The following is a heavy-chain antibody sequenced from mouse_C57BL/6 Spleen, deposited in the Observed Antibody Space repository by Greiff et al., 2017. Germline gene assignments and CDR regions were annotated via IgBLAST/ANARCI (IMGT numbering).Heavy chain of an antibody. J-gene: IGHJ1*03. V-gene: IGHV1-72*01. CDR1: GYTFTSYW. D-gene: IGHD1-1*01. Sequence: VQLQQPGAELVKPGASVKLSCKASGYTFTSYWMHWVKQRPGRGLEWIGRIDPNSGGTKYNEKFKSKATLTVDKPSSTAYMQLSSLTSEDSAVYYCARGITTVVGDYWYFDVWGTGTTVTVSS. CDR3: ARGITTVVGDYWYFDV. CDR2: IDPNSGGT.